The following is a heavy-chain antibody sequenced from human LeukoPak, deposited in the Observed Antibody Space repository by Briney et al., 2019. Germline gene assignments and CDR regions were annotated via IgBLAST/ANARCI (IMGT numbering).Heavy chain of an antibody. CDR2: ISYDGSNK. CDR3: AREGRYCSTSTCYDF. V-gene: IGHV3-30*04. D-gene: IGHD2-2*01. CDR1: GFTVSTYA. J-gene: IGHJ4*02. Sequence: GGSLRLSCAASGFTVSTYAMHWVRQAPDKGLEWVAVISYDGSNKYYADSVKGRFTISRDNSKNTLYLQMNSLRAEDTAVYHCAREGRYCSTSTCYDFWGQGTLVIVSS.